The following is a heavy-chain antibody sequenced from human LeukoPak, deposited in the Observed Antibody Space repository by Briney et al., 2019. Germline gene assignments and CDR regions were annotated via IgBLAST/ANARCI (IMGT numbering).Heavy chain of an antibody. CDR2: ISYDGSNK. V-gene: IGHV3-30*04. J-gene: IGHJ4*02. CDR1: GFTFSSYA. Sequence: HSGGSLRLSCAASGFTFSSYAMHWVRQAPGKGLEWVAVISYDGSNKYYADSVKGRFTISRDNSKNTLYLQMNSLRSEDTAVYYCARDRVREAYYYDSSGYTPGDYWGQGTLVTVSS. CDR3: ARDRVREAYYYDSSGYTPGDY. D-gene: IGHD3-22*01.